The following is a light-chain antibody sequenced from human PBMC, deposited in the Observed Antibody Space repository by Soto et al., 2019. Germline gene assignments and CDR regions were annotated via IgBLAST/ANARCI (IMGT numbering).Light chain of an antibody. V-gene: IGKV3-20*01. CDR1: QRVSSSY. CDR2: GTS. CDR3: QQYGISPST. Sequence: EIVLTQSPATLSVSPGGRATLSCRASQRVSSSYVAWYQQKPGQAPRLLLYGTSTRATGIPDRFSGSGSGTDFTLTISRLEPEDFAVYSCQQYGISPSTFGQGTKVDIK. J-gene: IGKJ1*01.